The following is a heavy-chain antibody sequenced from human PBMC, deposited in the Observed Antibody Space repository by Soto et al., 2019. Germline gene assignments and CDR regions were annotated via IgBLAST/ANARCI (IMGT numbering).Heavy chain of an antibody. J-gene: IGHJ4*02. CDR3: ARDRVAAAGLIRFDY. V-gene: IGHV3-21*01. D-gene: IGHD6-13*01. Sequence: GGSLRLSCAASGFTFSSYSMNWVRQAPGKGLEWVSSISSSSSYIYYADSVKGRFTISRDNAKNSLYLQMNSLRAEDTAVYYCARDRVAAAGLIRFDYWGQGTLVTVSS. CDR2: ISSSSSYI. CDR1: GFTFSSYS.